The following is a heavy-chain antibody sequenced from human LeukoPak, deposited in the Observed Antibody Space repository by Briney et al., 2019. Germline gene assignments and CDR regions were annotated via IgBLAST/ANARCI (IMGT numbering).Heavy chain of an antibody. CDR1: GYSFTTYW. D-gene: IGHD2-15*01. J-gene: IGHJ4*02. V-gene: IGHV5-51*01. CDR3: ARALVGASTLFY. CDR2: IYPGDSET. Sequence: GEALKISCKSSGYSFTTYWIAWVRPMPGKGLEWMGVIYPGDSETRYSPSFQGQVTLSADKSISTAYLQWRSRKASDTAIYYCARALVGASTLFYWGQGSLVTVSS.